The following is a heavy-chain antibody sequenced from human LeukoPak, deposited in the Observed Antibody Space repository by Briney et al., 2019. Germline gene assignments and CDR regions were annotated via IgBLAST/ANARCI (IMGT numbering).Heavy chain of an antibody. J-gene: IGHJ6*03. D-gene: IGHD3-9*01. CDR1: GKTFTSYV. CDR2: ISAYNGNT. V-gene: IGHV1-18*01. CDR3: ARRAGSGLPLRYFDWFPGYYYYYYMDV. Sequence: GASVKVSCKASGKTFTSYVITWVGQAPGQGLEWMGWISAYNGNTNYAQKLQGRVTMTTDTSTSTAYMELRSLRSDDTAVYYCARRAGSGLPLRYFDWFPGYYYYYYMDVWGEGTTVTISS.